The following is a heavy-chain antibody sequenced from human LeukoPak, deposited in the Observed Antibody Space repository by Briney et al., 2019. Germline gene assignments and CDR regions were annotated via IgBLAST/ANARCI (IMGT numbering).Heavy chain of an antibody. V-gene: IGHV4-39*01. CDR2: IHYTGST. CDR1: GGSISSHNYY. J-gene: IGHJ3*02. D-gene: IGHD3-16*01. CDR3: ARLLSLGAFDI. Sequence: SETLSLTCTVSGGSISSHNYYYGCIRQPPGKGLEWIVIIHYTGSTYYKPSLQSRVTISVDTSMNQFSLKLPSVTAADTAVYYCARLLSLGAFDIWGQGTMVTVSS.